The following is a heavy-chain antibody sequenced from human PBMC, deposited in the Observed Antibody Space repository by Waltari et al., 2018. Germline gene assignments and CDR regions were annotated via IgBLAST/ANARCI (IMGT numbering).Heavy chain of an antibody. J-gene: IGHJ6*02. CDR1: GFTFSSYW. D-gene: IGHD3-3*01. V-gene: IGHV3-7*01. CDR2: IKQDGSEK. Sequence: EVQLVESGGGLVQPGGSLRLSCAASGFTFSSYWMSWVRQAPGKGLEWVANIKQDGSEKDYVDSVKGRFTISRDNAKNSLYLQMNSLRAEDTAVYYCARDWGDYDFWIGYYFPRYGMDVWGQGTTVTVSS. CDR3: ARDWGDYDFWIGYYFPRYGMDV.